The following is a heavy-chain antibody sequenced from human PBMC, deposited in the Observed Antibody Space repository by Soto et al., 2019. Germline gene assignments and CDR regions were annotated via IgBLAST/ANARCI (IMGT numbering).Heavy chain of an antibody. Sequence: EVQLLESGGGLVQPGESLRLSCAASGFYFSSYAMSWVRQAPGKGLEWVSLISGSGGTTYYADSVKGRFTISRDNSENTLYLQMNSLRAEDTAVYYCAKDKILAAGPNNWFDPWGQGTLVTVSS. J-gene: IGHJ5*02. CDR3: AKDKILAAGPNNWFDP. D-gene: IGHD6-13*01. CDR2: ISGSGGTT. CDR1: GFYFSSYA. V-gene: IGHV3-23*01.